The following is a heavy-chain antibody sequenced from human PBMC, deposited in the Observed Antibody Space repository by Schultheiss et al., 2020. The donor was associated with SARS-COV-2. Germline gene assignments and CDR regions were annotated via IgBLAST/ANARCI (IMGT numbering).Heavy chain of an antibody. CDR3: AKDPRAVVLMVYAFDY. Sequence: GESLKISCAASGFTFSSYAMSWVRQAPGKGLEWVAVISYDGSNKYYADSVKGRFTISRDNSKNTLYLQMNSLRTEDTAVYYCAKDPRAVVLMVYAFDYWGQGTLVTVSS. CDR1: GFTFSSYA. CDR2: ISYDGSNK. J-gene: IGHJ4*02. D-gene: IGHD2-8*01. V-gene: IGHV3-30*18.